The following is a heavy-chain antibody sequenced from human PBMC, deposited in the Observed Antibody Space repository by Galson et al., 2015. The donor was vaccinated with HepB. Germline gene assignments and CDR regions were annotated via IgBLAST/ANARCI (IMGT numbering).Heavy chain of an antibody. CDR2: ISYDGSN. D-gene: IGHD1-14*01. J-gene: IGHJ4*02. V-gene: IGHV3-30*03. CDR1: GFTFSNFF. CDR3: VRDHRDHIPHY. Sequence: SLRLSCAASGFTFSNFFMHWVRQAPGKGLEWVTVISYDGSNSYADSVKGRLTITRDNSKNTLYLQMNSLRRKDTAVYYCVRDHRDHIPHYWGQGTLVTV.